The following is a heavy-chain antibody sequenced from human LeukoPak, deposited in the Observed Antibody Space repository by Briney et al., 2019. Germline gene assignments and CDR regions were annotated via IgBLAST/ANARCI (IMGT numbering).Heavy chain of an antibody. CDR2: INAGNGNT. CDR1: GYTFTSYD. D-gene: IGHD3-3*01. CDR3: ASGRITIFGVVTYDFDY. Sequence: GASVTVSCKASGYTFTSYDINWVRQAPGQGLEWMGWINAGNGNTKYSQEFQGRVIITRDTSASTAYMELSSLRSEDMAVYYCASGRITIFGVVTYDFDYWGQGTLVTVSS. V-gene: IGHV1-3*03. J-gene: IGHJ4*02.